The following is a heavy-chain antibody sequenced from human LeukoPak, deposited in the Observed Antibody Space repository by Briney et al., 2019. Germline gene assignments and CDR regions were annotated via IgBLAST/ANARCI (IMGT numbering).Heavy chain of an antibody. CDR3: ARGDYDFWSGYFDY. Sequence: GRSLRLSCAASGFTFSSYGMHWVRQAPGKGLEGVAVIWYDGSNKYYADSVKGRFTIPRDNSKNTQYLQMNSLRAEDTAVYYCARGDYDFWSGYFDYWGQGTLVTVSS. J-gene: IGHJ4*02. CDR1: GFTFSSYG. D-gene: IGHD3-3*01. V-gene: IGHV3-33*01. CDR2: IWYDGSNK.